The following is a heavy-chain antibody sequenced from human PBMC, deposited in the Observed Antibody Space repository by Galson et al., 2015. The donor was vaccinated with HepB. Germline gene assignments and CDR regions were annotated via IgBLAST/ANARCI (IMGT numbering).Heavy chain of an antibody. CDR2: ISSSGSTI. Sequence: SLRLSCAASGFTFSSYEMNWVRQAPGKGLEWVSYISSSGSTIYYADSVKGRFTISRDNAKNSLYLQMNSLRAEDTAVYYCARELVDTAMVSYYYYGMDVWGQGTTVTVSS. J-gene: IGHJ6*02. D-gene: IGHD5-18*01. CDR1: GFTFSSYE. V-gene: IGHV3-48*03. CDR3: ARELVDTAMVSYYYYGMDV.